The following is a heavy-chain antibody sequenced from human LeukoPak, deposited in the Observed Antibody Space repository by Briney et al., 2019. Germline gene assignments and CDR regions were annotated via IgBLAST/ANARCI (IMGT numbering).Heavy chain of an antibody. J-gene: IGHJ4*02. CDR2: IYSSGST. CDR1: GGSISSSSYY. Sequence: SETLSLTCTVSGGSISSSSYYWGWIRQPPGKGLEWIGSIYSSGSTYYNPSLMSRVTISGDTSKNQFSLKLSSVTAADTAVYYCARVGSSTSWLGGFDYWGQGTLVTVSS. V-gene: IGHV4-39*07. CDR3: ARVGSSTSWLGGFDY. D-gene: IGHD2-2*01.